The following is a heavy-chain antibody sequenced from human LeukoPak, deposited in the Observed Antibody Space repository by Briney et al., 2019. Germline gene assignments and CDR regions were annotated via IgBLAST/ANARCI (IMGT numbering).Heavy chain of an antibody. CDR1: GFRFSSYW. CDR2: IKQDGSEK. V-gene: IGHV3-7*01. Sequence: PGGSLRLSCAASGFRFSSYWMSWVRQAPGKGLEWVANIKQDGSEKSYVDSVKGRFTVSRDNAKNSLYLEMNRLGAEDTAVYYCARRGYFEFWSGYFQRLEGWFDPWGQGTLVTVSS. D-gene: IGHD3-3*01. J-gene: IGHJ5*02. CDR3: ARRGYFEFWSGYFQRLEGWFDP.